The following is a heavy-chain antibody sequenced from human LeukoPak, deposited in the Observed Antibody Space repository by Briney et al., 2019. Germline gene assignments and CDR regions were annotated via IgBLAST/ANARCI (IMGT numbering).Heavy chain of an antibody. CDR3: GRVYCSTTSCYDYYDYYMDV. CDR2: TNWDGAST. Sequence: GGSLRLSCAASGFRLDDYGMSWVRHVPGKGLQWVAGTNWDGASTGYADSVKGRFTISRDNGKNFVYLQMNSLRVEDTALYFCGRVYCSTTSCYDYYDYYMDVWGKGTTVTVSS. J-gene: IGHJ6*03. D-gene: IGHD2-2*01. V-gene: IGHV3-20*04. CDR1: GFRLDDYG.